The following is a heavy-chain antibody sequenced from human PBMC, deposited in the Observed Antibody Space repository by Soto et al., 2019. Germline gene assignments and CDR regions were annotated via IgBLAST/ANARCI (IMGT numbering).Heavy chain of an antibody. CDR2: INPSGGST. D-gene: IGHD5-12*01. Sequence: ASVKVSCKASGYTFTSYYMHWVRQAPGQGLEWMGIINPSGGSTSYAQKFQGRVTMTRDTSTSTVYMELSSLRSEDTAVYYCARELSMGYRGDVGGEKNYRMDVWGQGTTVTVSS. CDR3: ARELSMGYRGDVGGEKNYRMDV. J-gene: IGHJ6*02. V-gene: IGHV1-46*01. CDR1: GYTFTSYY.